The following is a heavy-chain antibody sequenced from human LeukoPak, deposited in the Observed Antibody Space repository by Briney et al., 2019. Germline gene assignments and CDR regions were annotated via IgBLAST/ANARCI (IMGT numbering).Heavy chain of an antibody. CDR2: IRKKADGGTP. CDR1: GFTFGDYT. D-gene: IGHD1-26*01. CDR3: TRDPPTRY. V-gene: IGHV3-49*03. Sequence: GGSLRLSCTASGFTFGDYTITWIRQAPGRGLEWVGFIRKKADGGTPEYAASVKGRFIISRDDSKSIAYLQMNSLKTDGTAVYYCTRDPPTRYWGQGTLVSVSS. J-gene: IGHJ4*02.